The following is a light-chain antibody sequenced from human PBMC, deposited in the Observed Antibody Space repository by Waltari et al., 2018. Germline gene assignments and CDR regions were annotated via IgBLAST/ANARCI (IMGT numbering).Light chain of an antibody. V-gene: IGKV3-20*01. CDR1: QSVSSSY. CDR3: QQYGSL. J-gene: IGKJ3*01. Sequence: EIVLTQSPGTLSLSPGERATLSCRASQSVSSSYLAWYQQKPGQAPRLLIYGASGRATGIPDSFSGSESRTDFTLTISRLEPEDFAVYYCQQYGSLFGPGTKVDIK. CDR2: GAS.